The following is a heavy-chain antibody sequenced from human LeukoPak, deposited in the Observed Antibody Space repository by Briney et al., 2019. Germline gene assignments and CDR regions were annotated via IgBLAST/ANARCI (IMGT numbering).Heavy chain of an antibody. J-gene: IGHJ3*02. D-gene: IGHD2-15*01. CDR2: ISAYKCNT. CDR1: GYTFTNYG. Sequence: VASVKVSCQASGYTFTNYGISWLRQAPGQGLEWMGWISAYKCNTNYAQKLQGRVTMTTDTSTSTDYMELRSLRSDDTAVYYCATCSGGSCYPDAFDIWGQGTMVTVSS. CDR3: ATCSGGSCYPDAFDI. V-gene: IGHV1-18*01.